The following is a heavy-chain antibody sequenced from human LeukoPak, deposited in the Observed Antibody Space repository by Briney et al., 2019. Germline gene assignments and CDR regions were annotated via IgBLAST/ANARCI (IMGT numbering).Heavy chain of an antibody. CDR3: ARVTGYRIEDYFDY. J-gene: IGHJ4*02. V-gene: IGHV1-2*02. D-gene: IGHD6-13*01. CDR1: GYTFTGYY. CDR2: INPNSGGT. Sequence: ASVKVSCKASGYTFTGYYMHWVRQAPGQGLEWMGWINPNSGGTNYAQKFQGRVTMTRDTSTSTAYMELSRLRSDDTAVYYCARVTGYRIEDYFDYWGQGTLVTVSS.